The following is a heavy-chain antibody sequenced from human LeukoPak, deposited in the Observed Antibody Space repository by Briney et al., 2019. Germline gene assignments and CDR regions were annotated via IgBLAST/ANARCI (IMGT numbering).Heavy chain of an antibody. D-gene: IGHD3-10*01. CDR3: ARDHNQYYYGSGVSGGWFDP. CDR2: IYYSGST. J-gene: IGHJ5*02. Sequence: SETLSLTCIVSGGSISSSSYYWGWIRQPPGKGLEWIGSIYYSGSTHYNPSLKSRVTTSVDMSKNQFSLKLSSVTAADTAVYYCARDHNQYYYGSGVSGGWFDPWGQGTLVTVSS. CDR1: GGSISSSSYY. V-gene: IGHV4-39*07.